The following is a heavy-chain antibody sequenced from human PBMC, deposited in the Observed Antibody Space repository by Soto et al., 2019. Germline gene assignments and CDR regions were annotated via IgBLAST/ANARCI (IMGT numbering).Heavy chain of an antibody. CDR3: ATVGKYCSGGGGYSGAFDF. Sequence: DVQLVESGGGLVQPGRSLRLSCAASGFTFDDYAMHWVRQAPGKGLEWVSGISWNSGSIGYAGSVKGRFTISRDNAKNSLYLQMSRLRAEDTALYDCATVGKYCSGGGGYSGAFDFWGQGTMVTVSS. CDR2: ISWNSGSI. D-gene: IGHD2-15*01. CDR1: GFTFDDYA. J-gene: IGHJ3*01. V-gene: IGHV3-9*01.